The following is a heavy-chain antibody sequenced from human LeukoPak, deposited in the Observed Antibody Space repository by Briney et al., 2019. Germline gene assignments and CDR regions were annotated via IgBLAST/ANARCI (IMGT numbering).Heavy chain of an antibody. CDR1: GYNFPAYF. D-gene: IGHD2-2*01. J-gene: IGHJ4*02. CDR3: VRVGFTTSWSNFDY. Sequence: GASVKVSCKAAGYNFPAYFMHWVRQAPGQGLEWMGRINPNVGDTNYAQKFQGRVTMASDTSISTAYMELNSLMSDDTAVYYCVRVGFTTSWSNFDYWGQGTLVTVSS. CDR2: INPNVGDT. V-gene: IGHV1-2*06.